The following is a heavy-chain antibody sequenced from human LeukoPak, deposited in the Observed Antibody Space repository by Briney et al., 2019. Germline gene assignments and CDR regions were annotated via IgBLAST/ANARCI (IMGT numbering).Heavy chain of an antibody. CDR1: GYTFTSYY. V-gene: IGHV1-46*01. D-gene: IGHD3-10*01. J-gene: IGHJ4*02. Sequence: GASVTVSCKASGYTFTSYYMHWVRQAPGQGLEWMGIINPSGGSTSYAQKFQGRVTMTRDTSTSTDYMELSSLRSEDTAGYYCARARDMVRGLILTGGFDYWGQGTLVTVSS. CDR3: ARARDMVRGLILTGGFDY. CDR2: INPSGGST.